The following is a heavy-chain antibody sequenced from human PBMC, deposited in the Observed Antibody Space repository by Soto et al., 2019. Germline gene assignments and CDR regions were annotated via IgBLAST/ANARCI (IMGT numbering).Heavy chain of an antibody. V-gene: IGHV3-23*01. J-gene: IGHJ4*02. CDR1: GLNFSSYA. CDR3: AKAPSPASWLDY. D-gene: IGHD6-13*01. Sequence: GGSLRLSCTASGLNFSSYAMSWVRTAPGKGLEWVSAISGSGGSTYYADSVKGRFTISRDNSKNTLYLQMNSLRAEDTAVYYCAKAPSPASWLDYWGQGTLVTVSS. CDR2: ISGSGGST.